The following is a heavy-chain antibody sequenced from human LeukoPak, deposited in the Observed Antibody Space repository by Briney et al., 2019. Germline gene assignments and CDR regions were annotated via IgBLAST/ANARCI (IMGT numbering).Heavy chain of an antibody. CDR3: ARDSSSGSFGGYFYYYYMDV. D-gene: IGHD1-26*01. Sequence: GGSLRLSCAASGFTFSTYWMSWVRQAPGKGLEWVANIRQDGNEMHYVDSVKGRVIISRDNAKNSLFLQMNSLRADDTAVYYCARDSSSGSFGGYFYYYYMDVWGKGTTVTVSS. J-gene: IGHJ6*03. CDR2: IRQDGNEM. CDR1: GFTFSTYW. V-gene: IGHV3-7*01.